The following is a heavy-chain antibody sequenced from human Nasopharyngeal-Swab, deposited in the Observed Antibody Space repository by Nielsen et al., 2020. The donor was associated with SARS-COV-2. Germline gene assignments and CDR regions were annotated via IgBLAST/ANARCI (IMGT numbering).Heavy chain of an antibody. Sequence: DSVKVSCKASGYIFTNHYMHWVRQAPGQGLEWVGLINPTGGSATYAQKFRGRVTMTRDTSTNTVYMELRSLRSEDTAIYYCARDGGGFYDSSDYYYFDYWGQGTRFTVSS. CDR2: INPTGGSA. CDR3: ARDGGGFYDSSDYYYFDY. V-gene: IGHV1-46*01. CDR1: GYIFTNHY. D-gene: IGHD3-22*01. J-gene: IGHJ4*02.